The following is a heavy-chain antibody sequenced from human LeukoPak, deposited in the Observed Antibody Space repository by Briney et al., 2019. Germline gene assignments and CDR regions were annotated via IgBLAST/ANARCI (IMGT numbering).Heavy chain of an antibody. CDR2: IYYSGST. CDR3: ARYYYDSSGYSSSDY. CDR1: GGSISSSSYY. V-gene: IGHV4-39*01. D-gene: IGHD3-22*01. J-gene: IGHJ4*02. Sequence: SETLSLTCTVSGGSISSSSYYWGWIRQPPGKGLEWIGSIYYSGSTYYNPSPKSRVTISVDTSKNQFSLKLSSVTAADTAVYYCARYYYDSSGYSSSDYWGQGTLVTVSS.